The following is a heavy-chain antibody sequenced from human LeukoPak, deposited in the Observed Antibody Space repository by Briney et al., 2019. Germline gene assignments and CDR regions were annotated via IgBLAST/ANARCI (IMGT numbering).Heavy chain of an antibody. J-gene: IGHJ4*02. CDR3: ARDLASSGYYWD. CDR1: GYTSTSYY. D-gene: IGHD3-22*01. V-gene: IGHV1-46*01. CDR2: INPSSGKI. Sequence: ASVKVSCKASGYTSTSYYMHWVRQAPGQGLEWMGIINPSSGKINYAQKFQGRVTMTRDTSTSTVYMELSSLRSDDTAVYYCARDLASSGYYWDWGQGTLVTVSS.